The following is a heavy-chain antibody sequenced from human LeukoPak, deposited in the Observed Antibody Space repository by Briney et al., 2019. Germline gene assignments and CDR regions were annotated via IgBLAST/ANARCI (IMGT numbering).Heavy chain of an antibody. CDR1: GFTFSNYA. D-gene: IGHD6-13*01. J-gene: IGHJ5*02. CDR2: ISGSGGST. CDR3: AKPGIAAVGDVNWFDP. V-gene: IGHV3-23*01. Sequence: GGSLRLSCFASGFTFSNYAMSWVRQAPGKGLEWVSAISGSGGSTYYADSVKGRFTISRDNSKNTLYLQMNSLRAEDTAVYYCAKPGIAAVGDVNWFDPWGQGTLVTVSS.